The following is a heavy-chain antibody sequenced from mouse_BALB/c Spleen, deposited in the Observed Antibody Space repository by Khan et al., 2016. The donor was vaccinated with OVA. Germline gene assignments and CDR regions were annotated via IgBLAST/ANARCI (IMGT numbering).Heavy chain of an antibody. J-gene: IGHJ3*01. CDR3: TRHGYVAWFTY. CDR1: GYSFTTYY. Sequence: VQLKQSGPELMKPGASVKISYKASGYSFTTYYIHWIMQSHGKSLEWIGYIDPFSGGTTYNQKFKGKATLTVDKSSSTAYIHLSNLTSEDSSVYYCTRHGYVAWFTYWGQGTLVTVSA. CDR2: IDPFSGGT. V-gene: IGHV1S135*01. D-gene: IGHD2-2*01.